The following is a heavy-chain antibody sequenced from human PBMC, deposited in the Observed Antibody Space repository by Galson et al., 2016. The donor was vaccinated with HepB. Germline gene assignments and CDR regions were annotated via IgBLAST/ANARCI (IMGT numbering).Heavy chain of an antibody. D-gene: IGHD2/OR15-2a*01. V-gene: IGHV1-69*01. CDR3: AREGYNSLDA. J-gene: IGHJ4*02. CDR2: VIPICGTT. Sequence: SVKVSCKASGCSFTYVIIYVLQPPGQKRQGWGGVIPICGTTNIDQDFEGRLTMTSDDSTNTGYMELSRLTSEDTAVYYCAREGYNSLDAWGQGTLVTVSS. CDR1: GCSFTYV.